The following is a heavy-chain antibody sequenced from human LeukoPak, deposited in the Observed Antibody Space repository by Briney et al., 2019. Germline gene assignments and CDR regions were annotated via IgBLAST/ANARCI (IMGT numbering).Heavy chain of an antibody. CDR2: INPNNGGGT. Sequence: ASVKVSCKASGYTFTSYAMNWVRQAPGQGLEWMGWINPNNGGGTNYAQKFQGRVTMTRDTSISTAYMELSRLGSDDTAVYYCARSSQPGYYYDSSGYLYWGQGTQVTVSS. CDR1: GYTFTSYA. D-gene: IGHD3-22*01. J-gene: IGHJ4*02. V-gene: IGHV1-2*02. CDR3: ARSSQPGYYYDSSGYLY.